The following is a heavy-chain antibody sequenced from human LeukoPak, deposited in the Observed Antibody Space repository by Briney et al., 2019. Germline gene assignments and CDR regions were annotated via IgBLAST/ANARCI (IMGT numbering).Heavy chain of an antibody. CDR3: ATPSGYSSGWSANSYYYYGMDV. Sequence: ASVKVSCKASGYTFTSYYMHWVRQAPGQGLEWMGIINPSGGSTSYAQKFQGRVTMTRDTSTSTVYMELSSLRSEDTAVYYCATPSGYSSGWSANSYYYYGMDVWGQGTTVTVSS. J-gene: IGHJ6*02. CDR2: INPSGGST. V-gene: IGHV1-46*01. D-gene: IGHD6-19*01. CDR1: GYTFTSYY.